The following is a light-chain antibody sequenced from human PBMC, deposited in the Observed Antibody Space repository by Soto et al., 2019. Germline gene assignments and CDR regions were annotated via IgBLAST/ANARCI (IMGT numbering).Light chain of an antibody. CDR2: GTS. V-gene: IGKV3-20*01. J-gene: IGKJ4*01. CDR3: HQYSSSIT. CDR1: QSVSSNF. Sequence: EIVLTQSPGTLSLSPGERATLSCRASQSVSSNFLAWYQLRPGQAPRLLIYGTSSRATGIPDRFSGSGSGTAFTLTISRLEPEDFAVYFCHQYSSSITFGEGTRVDVK.